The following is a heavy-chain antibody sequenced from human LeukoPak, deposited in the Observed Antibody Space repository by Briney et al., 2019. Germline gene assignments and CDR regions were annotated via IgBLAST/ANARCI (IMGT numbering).Heavy chain of an antibody. Sequence: SETLSLTCTVSGGSISSYYWSWIRQPPGKGLEWIGYIYYSGSTNYNPSLKSRVTISVDTSKNQFSLKLSSVTAADTAVYYCARETDEAAAGMFDYWGQGTLVTVSS. CDR2: IYYSGST. CDR1: GGSISSYY. CDR3: ARETDEAAAGMFDY. V-gene: IGHV4-59*01. J-gene: IGHJ4*02. D-gene: IGHD6-13*01.